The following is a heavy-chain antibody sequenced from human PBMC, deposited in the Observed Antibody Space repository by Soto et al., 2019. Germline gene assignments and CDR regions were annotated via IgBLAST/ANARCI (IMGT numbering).Heavy chain of an antibody. CDR2: ISSSSSYI. J-gene: IGHJ6*02. Sequence: PGGSLRLSCAASGFTFSSYSMNWVRQAPGKGLEWVSSISSSSSYIYYADSVKGRFTISRDNAKNSLYLQMNSLRAEDTAVYYCARDLSHDSSGYYYYYGMDVWGQGTTVTVS. CDR3: ARDLSHDSSGYYYYYGMDV. V-gene: IGHV3-21*01. CDR1: GFTFSSYS. D-gene: IGHD3-22*01.